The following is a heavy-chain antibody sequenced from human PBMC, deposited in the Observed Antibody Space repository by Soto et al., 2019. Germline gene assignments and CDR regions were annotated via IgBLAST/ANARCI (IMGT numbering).Heavy chain of an antibody. Sequence: QVQLVQSGAEVKKPGSSVKVSCKASGGTFNIFTISWVRQAPGQGLEWMGRIIPILDTTNYAQKFQGRVKITADKSTGTAYMELSSLTSEDTAVYYCARDCRGDNCYSRGLHYFDSWGQGTLVTVSS. V-gene: IGHV1-69*08. CDR1: GGTFNIFT. J-gene: IGHJ4*02. CDR2: IIPILDTT. CDR3: ARDCRGDNCYSRGLHYFDS. D-gene: IGHD2-15*01.